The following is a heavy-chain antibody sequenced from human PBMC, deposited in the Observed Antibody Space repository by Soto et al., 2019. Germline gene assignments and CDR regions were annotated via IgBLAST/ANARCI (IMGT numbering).Heavy chain of an antibody. CDR3: ARDRPSRYGSGSYYPLAP. D-gene: IGHD3-10*01. J-gene: IGHJ5*02. Sequence: GGSLRLSCAASGFTFSDYYMSWIRQAPGKGLEWVSYISSSGSTIYYADSVKGRFTISRDNAKNSLYLQMNSLRAEDTDVYYCARDRPSRYGSGSYYPLAPWGQGTLVTVSS. CDR2: ISSSGSTI. CDR1: GFTFSDYY. V-gene: IGHV3-11*01.